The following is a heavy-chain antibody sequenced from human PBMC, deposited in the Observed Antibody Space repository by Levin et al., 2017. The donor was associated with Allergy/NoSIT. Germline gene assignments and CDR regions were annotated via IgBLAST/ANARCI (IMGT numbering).Heavy chain of an antibody. CDR2: ISYDGSNK. Sequence: QTGGSLRLSCTASGFTFSSYGMHWVRQAPGKGLEWVAVISYDGSNKYYADSVKGRFTISRDNSKNTLYLQMNSLRAEDTAVYYCAKDWDDIAVAGSGDAFDIWGQGTMVTVSS. J-gene: IGHJ3*02. D-gene: IGHD6-19*01. CDR3: AKDWDDIAVAGSGDAFDI. CDR1: GFTFSSYG. V-gene: IGHV3-30*18.